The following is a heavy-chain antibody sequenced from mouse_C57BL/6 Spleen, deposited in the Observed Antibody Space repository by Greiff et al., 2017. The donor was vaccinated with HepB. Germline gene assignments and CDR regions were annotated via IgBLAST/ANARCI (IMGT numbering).Heavy chain of an antibody. V-gene: IGHV1-82*01. J-gene: IGHJ4*01. CDR1: GYAFSSSW. D-gene: IGHD2-3*01. CDR3: ARGLIYDGYPYAMDY. CDR2: IYPGDGDT. Sequence: VQLQQSGPELVKPGASVKISCKASGYAFSSSWMNWVKQRPGKGLEWIGRIYPGDGDTNYNGKFKGKATLTADKSSSTAYMQLSSLTSEDSAVYFCARGLIYDGYPYAMDYWGQGTSVTVSS.